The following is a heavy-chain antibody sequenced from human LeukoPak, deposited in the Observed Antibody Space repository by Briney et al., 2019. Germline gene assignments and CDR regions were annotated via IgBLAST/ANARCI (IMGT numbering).Heavy chain of an antibody. J-gene: IGHJ4*02. D-gene: IGHD4-17*01. V-gene: IGHV4-59*08. CDR3: ARFTVTTGSFGY. CDR2: IYYSGST. Sequence: ASETLSLTCTVSGGSISRYYWSWIRQPPGKGLEWIGYIYYSGSTNYNPSLKSRVTISVDTSKNQFSLKLSSVTAADTAVYYCARFTVTTGSFGYWGQGTLVTVSS. CDR1: GGSISRYY.